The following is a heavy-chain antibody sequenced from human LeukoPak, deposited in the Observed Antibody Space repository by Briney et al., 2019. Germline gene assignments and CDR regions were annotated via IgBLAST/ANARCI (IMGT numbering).Heavy chain of an antibody. D-gene: IGHD7-27*01. V-gene: IGHV3-30-3*01. CDR1: GFTFSSYA. CDR3: ARGTGDWYYYYYGMDV. J-gene: IGHJ6*02. Sequence: GRSLRLSCAASGFTFSSYAMHWVRQAPGKGLEWVAVISYDGSNKYYADSVKGRFTISRGNSKNTLYLQMNSLRAEDTAVYYCARGTGDWYYYYYGMDVWGQGTTVTVSS. CDR2: ISYDGSNK.